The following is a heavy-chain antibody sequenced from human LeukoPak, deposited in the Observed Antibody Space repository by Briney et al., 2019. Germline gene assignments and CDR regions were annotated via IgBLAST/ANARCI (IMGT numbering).Heavy chain of an antibody. J-gene: IGHJ5*02. D-gene: IGHD5-24*01. CDR2: MNPNSGKT. CDR1: GYTFTSYD. Sequence: GASVKVSCKASGYTFTSYDINWVRQATGQGLEWMGWMNPNSGKTGYAQKFQGRVTMTRNTSISTAYMELSSLRSEDTAVYYCARVEMATILKWFDPWGQGTLVTVSS. CDR3: ARVEMATILKWFDP. V-gene: IGHV1-8*01.